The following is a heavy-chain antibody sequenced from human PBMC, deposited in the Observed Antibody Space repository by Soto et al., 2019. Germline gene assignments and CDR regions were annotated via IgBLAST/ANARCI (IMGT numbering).Heavy chain of an antibody. D-gene: IGHD3-16*01. V-gene: IGHV3-30*18. CDR2: ISYDGSNK. J-gene: IGHJ5*02. CDR1: GFTFSSYG. Sequence: QVQLVESGGGVVQPGRSLRLSCAASGFTFSSYGMHWVRQAPGKWLEWVAVISYDGSNKYYADSVKGRFTISRDNSKNTLYLQMNSLRAEDTAVYYCAKDERGGTYRWFDPWGQGTLVTVSS. CDR3: AKDERGGTYRWFDP.